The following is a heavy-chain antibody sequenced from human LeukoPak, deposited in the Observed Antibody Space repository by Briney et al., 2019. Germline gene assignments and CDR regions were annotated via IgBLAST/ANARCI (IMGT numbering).Heavy chain of an antibody. V-gene: IGHV3-9*01. D-gene: IGHD6-6*01. CDR2: ISWNSGSI. CDR3: AKDKGYSSSSLDAFDI. Sequence: PGGSLRLSCAASGFTFDDYAMHWVRQAPGKGLEWVSGISWNSGSIGYADSVKGRFTISRDNAKNSLYLQMNSLRAEDTALYYCAKDKGYSSSSLDAFDIWGQGTMVTVSS. J-gene: IGHJ3*02. CDR1: GFTFDDYA.